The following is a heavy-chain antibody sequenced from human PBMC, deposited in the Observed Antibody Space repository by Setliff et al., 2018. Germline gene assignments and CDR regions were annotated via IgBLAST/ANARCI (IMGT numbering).Heavy chain of an antibody. CDR2: VHYSGTT. Sequence: SETLSLTCSVSGGSISGYYWSWIRQPPEKGLEWIGHVHYSGTTGYNPSLNSRVTISVDMSKNQFSLKLSSVTAADTAVYYCAREGFGDGAFDIWGQGTMVTVSS. V-gene: IGHV4-59*01. D-gene: IGHD3-10*01. J-gene: IGHJ3*02. CDR1: GGSISGYY. CDR3: AREGFGDGAFDI.